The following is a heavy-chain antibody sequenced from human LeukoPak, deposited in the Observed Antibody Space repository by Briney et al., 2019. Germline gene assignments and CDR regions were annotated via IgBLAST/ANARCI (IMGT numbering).Heavy chain of an antibody. CDR3: ATHIVVVIATNWFGP. D-gene: IGHD2-21*01. J-gene: IGHJ5*02. Sequence: PSETLSLTCAVSGYSISSGYYWGWIRQPPGKGPEWIGSIYHSGSTYYNPSLKSRVTISVDTSKNQFSLKLSSVTAADTAVYYCATHIVVVIATNWFGPWGQGTLVTVSS. V-gene: IGHV4-38-2*01. CDR2: IYHSGST. CDR1: GYSISSGYY.